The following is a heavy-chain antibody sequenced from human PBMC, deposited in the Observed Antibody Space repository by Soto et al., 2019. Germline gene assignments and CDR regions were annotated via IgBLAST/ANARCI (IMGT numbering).Heavy chain of an antibody. V-gene: IGHV3-30*03. CDR1: GFIFSTYG. J-gene: IGHJ4*02. Sequence: QVQLVESGGGVVQPGGSLRLSCATSGFIFSTYGMQWVRQSPGEGLEWVAVMANDGSYQYYADSVKGRFTISRDNSKNTLYLQMDSRRREDTAVYYCARSIGGSSDYPPDYWGQGTLVTVSS. CDR2: MANDGSYQ. CDR3: ARSIGGSSDYPPDY. D-gene: IGHD6-25*01.